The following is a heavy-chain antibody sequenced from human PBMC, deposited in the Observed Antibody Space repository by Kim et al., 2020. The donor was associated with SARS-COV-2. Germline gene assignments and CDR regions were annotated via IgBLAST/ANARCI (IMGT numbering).Heavy chain of an antibody. D-gene: IGHD2-21*01. CDR3: ARSVDHGPRN. V-gene: IGHV3-7*03. J-gene: IGHJ4*02. CDR1: GFTFSTSW. CDR2: ITPDSSGK. Sequence: GGSLRLSCTTSGFTFSTSWMMWVRRAPGTGLECVASITPDSSGKDYGDSVKGRFTVSRDNAKNSLFLQMRDLRVEDTAVYYCARSVDHGPRNWGRGTQVTVSS.